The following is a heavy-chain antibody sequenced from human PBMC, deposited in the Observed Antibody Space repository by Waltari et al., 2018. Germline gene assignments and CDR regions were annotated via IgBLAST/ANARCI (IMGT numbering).Heavy chain of an antibody. CDR3: ARHLYSIDYLELGY. CDR1: GFNFISDA. Sequence: EVHLLESGGGLAQPGGSLRLSCAASGFNFISDALRWVRQAPGEGRVGVSVISDGGVITKYADSVKGRFTVSRDNSKNTVFLQLNSLRAEDTAIYYCARHLYSIDYLELGYWGQGTLVTVSS. CDR2: ISDGGVIT. J-gene: IGHJ4*02. D-gene: IGHD3-22*01. V-gene: IGHV3-23*01.